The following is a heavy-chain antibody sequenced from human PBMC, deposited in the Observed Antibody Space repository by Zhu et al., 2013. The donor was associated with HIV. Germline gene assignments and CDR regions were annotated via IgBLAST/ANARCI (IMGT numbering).Heavy chain of an antibody. V-gene: IGHV1-18*01. J-gene: IGHJ6*02. CDR2: VSAYNGNT. CDR3: ARETRQSSGWYYYYYGMDV. D-gene: IGHD6-19*01. CDR1: GYTFTSYG. Sequence: QVQLVQSGAEVKKPGASVKVSCKASGYTFTSYGISWVRQAPGQGLEWMGWVSAYNGNTNYAQKLQGRVTMTTDTSTSTAYMELRSLRSDDTAVYYCARETRQSSGWYYYYYGMDVWGQGTTVTVSS.